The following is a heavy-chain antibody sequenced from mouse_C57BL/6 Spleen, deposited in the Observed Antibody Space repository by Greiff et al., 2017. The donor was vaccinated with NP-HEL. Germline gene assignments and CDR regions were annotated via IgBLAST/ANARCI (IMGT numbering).Heavy chain of an antibody. J-gene: IGHJ2*01. Sequence: QVHVKQPGAELVKPGASVKLSCKASGYTFTSYWMHWVKQRPGQGLEWIGMIHPNSGSTNYNEKFKSKATLTVDKSSSTAYMQLSSLTSEDSAVYYCARQDSSGYVFDYWGQGTTLTVSS. CDR2: IHPNSGST. CDR1: GYTFTSYW. D-gene: IGHD3-2*02. CDR3: ARQDSSGYVFDY. V-gene: IGHV1-64*01.